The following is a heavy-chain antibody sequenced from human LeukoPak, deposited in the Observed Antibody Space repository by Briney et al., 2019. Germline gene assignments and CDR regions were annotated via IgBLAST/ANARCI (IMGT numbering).Heavy chain of an antibody. CDR2: IRSKAYGGTT. J-gene: IGHJ4*02. Sequence: GGSLRLSCTASGFTFGDYAMSWFRQAPGKGLEWGGFIRSKAYGGTTEYAASVKGRFTISRDDSKSIAYLQMNSLKTEDTAVYYCTRGWELTTELVRLFDYWGQGTLVTVSS. V-gene: IGHV3-49*03. CDR3: TRGWELTTELVRLFDY. D-gene: IGHD1-26*01. CDR1: GFTFGDYA.